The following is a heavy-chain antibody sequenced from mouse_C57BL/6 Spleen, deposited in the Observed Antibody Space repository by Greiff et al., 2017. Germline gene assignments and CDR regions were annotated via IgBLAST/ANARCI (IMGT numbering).Heavy chain of an antibody. Sequence: QVQLQQPGTELVKPGASVKLSCKASGYTFTSYWMHWVKQRPGQGLEWIGNINPSNGGTNYNEKFKSKATLPVDKSSSTAYMQLSRLKSEDSAVYYCASDYGNPAWFAYWGQGTLVTVSA. V-gene: IGHV1-53*01. D-gene: IGHD2-1*01. CDR1: GYTFTSYW. CDR3: ASDYGNPAWFAY. CDR2: INPSNGGT. J-gene: IGHJ3*01.